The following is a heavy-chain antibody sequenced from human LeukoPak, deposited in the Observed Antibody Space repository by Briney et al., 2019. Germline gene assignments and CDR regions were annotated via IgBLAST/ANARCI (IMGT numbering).Heavy chain of an antibody. D-gene: IGHD1-26*01. CDR3: AGDRATSYFDY. CDR1: GFTFRSHG. J-gene: IGHJ4*02. Sequence: GGSLRLSCAASGFTFRSHGMHWVRQAPGKGLEWVAFIWYDGSNKYYTDSVKGRFTISRDNSKNTLYLQMNSLRAEDTAVYYCAGDRATSYFDYWGQGALFTISS. V-gene: IGHV3-33*01. CDR2: IWYDGSNK.